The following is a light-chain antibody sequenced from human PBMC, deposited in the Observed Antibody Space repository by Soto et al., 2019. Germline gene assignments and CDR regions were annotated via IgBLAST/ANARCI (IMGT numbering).Light chain of an antibody. CDR2: EGT. V-gene: IGLV2-14*02. Sequence: QSVLTQPASVSGSPGQSITISCTGTNSDVGHYNTVSWYQQYPGTAPKLMIYEGTKRPSGVSNRFSGSKSGNTASLTISGLQAEDEADYYCCSFTSSSTVVFGGRTKLTVL. CDR3: CSFTSSSTVV. J-gene: IGLJ2*01. CDR1: NSDVGHYNT.